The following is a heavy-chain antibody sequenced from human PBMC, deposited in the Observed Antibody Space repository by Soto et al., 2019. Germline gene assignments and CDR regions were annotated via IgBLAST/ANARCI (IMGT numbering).Heavy chain of an antibody. CDR1: GFAFSSYW. D-gene: IGHD6-19*01. CDR3: AADSSACICGS. CDR2: IKQDGSEK. Sequence: EVQLVESGGGMVQPGGSLRLSCEASGFAFSSYWMTWVRQAPGKGLEWVANIKQDGSEKYYVDSVKGRFTISRDNAMNLLYLQMNSLRAGDTAVYYCAADSSACICGSWGQGTLVIVSS. J-gene: IGHJ4*02. V-gene: IGHV3-7*01.